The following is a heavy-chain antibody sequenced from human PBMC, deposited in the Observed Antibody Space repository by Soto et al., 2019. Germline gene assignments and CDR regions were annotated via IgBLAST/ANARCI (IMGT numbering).Heavy chain of an antibody. CDR2: IVVGSGNT. CDR3: ASPGPAHNVLAI. Sequence: SVKVSWKASGFTFTSSAVQWGRQARGQRLECIGWIVVGSGNTNYAQKFQERVTITRDISTSTAYMQLSNLRTEDTAEDYGASPGPAHNVLAIRAQGTLVTVS. CDR1: GFTFTSSA. V-gene: IGHV1-58*01. J-gene: IGHJ3*02. D-gene: IGHD3-10*02.